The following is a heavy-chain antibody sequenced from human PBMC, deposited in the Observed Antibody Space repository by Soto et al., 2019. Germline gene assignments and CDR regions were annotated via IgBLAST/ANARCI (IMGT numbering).Heavy chain of an antibody. V-gene: IGHV4-61*01. CDR2: IYYSGST. D-gene: IGHD6-13*01. CDR3: ARDWGSKAAAASYHYYYCMDV. CDR1: GGSVSSGSYY. Sequence: SETLSLTCTVSGGSVSSGSYYWSWIRQPPGKGLEWIGYIYYSGSTNYNPSLKSRVTISVDTSKNQFSLKLSSVTAADTAVYYCARDWGSKAAAASYHYYYCMDVWGQGTTVTVSS. J-gene: IGHJ6*02.